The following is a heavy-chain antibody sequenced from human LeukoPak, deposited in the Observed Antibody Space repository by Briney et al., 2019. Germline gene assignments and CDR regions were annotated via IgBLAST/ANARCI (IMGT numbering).Heavy chain of an antibody. D-gene: IGHD4-17*01. V-gene: IGHV3-23*01. CDR3: AKDNGRYGMDV. CDR1: GFTFSSYA. CDR2: LSGSGSSA. Sequence: GGSLRLSCAASGFTFSSYAMSWVRQAPGKGLEWVSALSGSGSSAYYADSVKGRFTISRDNSKITLYLQMNSLRAEDTAVYYCAKDNGRYGMDVWGQGTTVTVSS. J-gene: IGHJ6*02.